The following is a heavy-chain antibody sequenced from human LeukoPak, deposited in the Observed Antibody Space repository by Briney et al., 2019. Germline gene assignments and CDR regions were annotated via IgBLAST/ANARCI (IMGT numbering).Heavy chain of an antibody. Sequence: SETLSLTCTVSGGSLSSSNYYWGWIRQPPGKGLEWIGSIFYSGNTYYNPSLKSRVTISVDKSNNQFSLKLRSVIAADTALYYCARNNGGVTGATDWFDPWGQGTLVTVSS. CDR1: GGSLSSSNYY. J-gene: IGHJ5*02. D-gene: IGHD2-21*02. V-gene: IGHV4-39*01. CDR2: IFYSGNT. CDR3: ARNNGGVTGATDWFDP.